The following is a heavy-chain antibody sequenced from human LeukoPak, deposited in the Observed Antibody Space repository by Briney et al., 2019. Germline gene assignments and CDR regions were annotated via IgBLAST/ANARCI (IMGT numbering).Heavy chain of an antibody. V-gene: IGHV3-9*03. CDR2: ISWNSGSI. D-gene: IGHD3-3*01. J-gene: IGHJ3*02. CDR3: AKVQGRFLEWLLFGAFDI. Sequence: ALRLSCAASGFTFDDYAMHWVRQAPGKGLEWVSGISWNSGSIGYADSVKGRFTISRDNAKNSLYLQMNSLRAEDMALYYCAKVQGRFLEWLLFGAFDIWGQGTMVTVSS. CDR1: GFTFDDYA.